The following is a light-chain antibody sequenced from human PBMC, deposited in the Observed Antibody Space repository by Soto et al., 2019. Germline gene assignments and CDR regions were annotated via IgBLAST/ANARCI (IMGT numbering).Light chain of an antibody. CDR1: SSDVGGYNY. V-gene: IGLV2-14*01. J-gene: IGLJ1*01. CDR2: EVS. Sequence: QPVLAQPAPVSLSPGQSINLSCTGTSSDVGGYNYVSWYQQHPGKAPKLMIYEVSNRPSGVSNRFSGSKSGNTASLTISGLQAEDEADYYCSSYTSSSTLNYVFGTGTKVTVL. CDR3: SSYTSSSTLNYV.